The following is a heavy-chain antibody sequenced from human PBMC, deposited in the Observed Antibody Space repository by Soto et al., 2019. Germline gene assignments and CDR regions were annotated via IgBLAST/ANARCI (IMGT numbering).Heavy chain of an antibody. Sequence: PGGSLRLSCAASGFTFSSYGMHWVRQAPGKGLEWVAVISYDGSNKYYADSVKGRFTISRDNSRNTLYLQMNSLRAEDTAVYYCAKEFSGYDSREFDYWGQGTLVTSPQ. V-gene: IGHV3-30*18. CDR1: GFTFSSYG. J-gene: IGHJ4*02. D-gene: IGHD5-12*01. CDR2: ISYDGSNK. CDR3: AKEFSGYDSREFDY.